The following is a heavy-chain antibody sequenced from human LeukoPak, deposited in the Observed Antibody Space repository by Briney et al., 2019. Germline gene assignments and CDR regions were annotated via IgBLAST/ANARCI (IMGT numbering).Heavy chain of an antibody. CDR1: GFSFSSSG. J-gene: IGHJ4*02. V-gene: IGHV3-30*18. Sequence: GRSLRLSCVASGFSFSSSGMHWVRQAPGKGLEWVALISFDGSDKSYGTSVKGRFTISRDNSKNTVSLRMNSLRVEDTGMYYCVKDLKGYEEVWGQGTLVTVSS. CDR2: ISFDGSDK. D-gene: IGHD5-12*01. CDR3: VKDLKGYEEV.